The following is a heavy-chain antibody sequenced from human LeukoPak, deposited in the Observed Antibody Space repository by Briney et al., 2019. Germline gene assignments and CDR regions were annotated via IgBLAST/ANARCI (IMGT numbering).Heavy chain of an antibody. CDR1: GFTFSSYA. J-gene: IGHJ4*02. Sequence: PGGSLRLSCAASGFTFSSYAMNWVRQAPGKGLEWVSIITNSGAGHYADSVKGRFTISRDNSNNTLYLRMTSLRAEDTAVYYCAKVVAGWYNFDYWGQGTLVIVSS. CDR3: AKVVAGWYNFDY. D-gene: IGHD6-19*01. V-gene: IGHV3-23*01. CDR2: ITNSGAG.